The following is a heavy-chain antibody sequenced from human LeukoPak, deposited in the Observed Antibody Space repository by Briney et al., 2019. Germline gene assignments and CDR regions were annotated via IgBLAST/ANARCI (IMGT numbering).Heavy chain of an antibody. J-gene: IGHJ4*02. V-gene: IGHV3-30-3*01. Sequence: GGSLRLSCAASGFTFSSYAMSWVRQAPEKGLEWVAVISYDGSNKYYADSVKGRFTISRDNSKNTLYLQMNSLRAEDTAVYYCAKDVLYNLGFGELLPLNFDYWGQGTLVTVSS. CDR3: AKDVLYNLGFGELLPLNFDY. CDR1: GFTFSSYA. CDR2: ISYDGSNK. D-gene: IGHD3-10*01.